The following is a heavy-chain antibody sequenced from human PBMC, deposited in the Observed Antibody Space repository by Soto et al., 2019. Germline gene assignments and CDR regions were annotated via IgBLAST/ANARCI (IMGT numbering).Heavy chain of an antibody. Sequence: GGSLRLSCAASGFTFSSYAVNWVRQAPGKGLEWVSYISDSGDRTYYADSVKGRFTISRDRSKNTVSLQMDSLRAEDTAVYYCAKDRGIIVKAGDAFDLWGRGTQVTVSS. J-gene: IGHJ2*01. D-gene: IGHD3-16*02. V-gene: IGHV3-23*01. CDR1: GFTFSSYA. CDR2: ISDSGDRT. CDR3: AKDRGIIVKAGDAFDL.